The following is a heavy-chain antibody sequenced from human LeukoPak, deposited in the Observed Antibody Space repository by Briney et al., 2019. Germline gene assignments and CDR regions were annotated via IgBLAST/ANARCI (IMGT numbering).Heavy chain of an antibody. CDR2: INPNSGGT. D-gene: IGHD6-13*01. CDR1: GYTFSAYY. J-gene: IGHJ4*02. Sequence: GASVKVSCKASGYTFSAYYMHWVRQAPGQGLEWMGWINPNSGGTKYAQKFQGRVTLTRDTSISTAYMELSRLRSDDTAVHYCARSIAEAEPASDSWGQGTLVTVSS. V-gene: IGHV1-2*02. CDR3: ARSIAEAEPASDS.